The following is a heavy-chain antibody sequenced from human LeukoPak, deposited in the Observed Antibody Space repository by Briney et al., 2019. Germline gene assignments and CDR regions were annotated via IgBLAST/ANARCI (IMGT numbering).Heavy chain of an antibody. CDR1: GASISSGRNY. CDR3: ARHLSGSAMMHYFDY. CDR2: IYYSGNS. V-gene: IGHV4-39*01. D-gene: IGHD5-18*01. J-gene: IGHJ4*02. Sequence: SETLSLTCNVSGASISSGRNYWGWIRQSPGKGLEWIASIYYSGNSYYNPSLKSRVSISVDTSKNHISLKLFSLTAADTALYYCARHLSGSAMMHYFDYWGQGNLVTVSS.